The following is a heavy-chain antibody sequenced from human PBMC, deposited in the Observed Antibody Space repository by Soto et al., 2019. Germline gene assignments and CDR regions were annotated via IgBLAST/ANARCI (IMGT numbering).Heavy chain of an antibody. J-gene: IGHJ6*01. CDR2: ISYDGNNK. V-gene: IGHV3-30*04. CDR3: AKNQERELTRVIDF. CDR1: GFTFSNYA. D-gene: IGHD1-7*01. Sequence: SLRLSCASSGFTFSNYAMHWVRQAPGKGLEWVAIISYDGNNKYNAYSVKDRFTISRDNSKNTLYLQMSSLRAEDTALYYCAKNQERELTRVIDFWGQGTTVTVSS.